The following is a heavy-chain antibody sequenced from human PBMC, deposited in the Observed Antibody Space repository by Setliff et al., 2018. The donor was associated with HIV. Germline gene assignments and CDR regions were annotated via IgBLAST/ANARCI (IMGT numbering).Heavy chain of an antibody. CDR2: IHYGGFF. D-gene: IGHD3-10*01. CDR1: GGSFRSSRYY. CDR3: ARPALGIGGGSRFDN. J-gene: IGHJ4*02. V-gene: IGHV4-39*01. Sequence: TLSLTCPVSGGSFRSSRYYWGWIRQPPGKGLEWIGNIHYGGFFWYSPSLKSRVTISVDTSKNQLSLKLSSVTAADTAVYHCARPALGIGGGSRFDNWGQGTRVTVSS.